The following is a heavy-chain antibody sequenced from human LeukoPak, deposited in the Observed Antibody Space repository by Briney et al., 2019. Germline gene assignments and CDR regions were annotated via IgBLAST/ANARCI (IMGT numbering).Heavy chain of an antibody. D-gene: IGHD6-19*01. Sequence: GGSLRLSCAASGFTFDDYAMHWVRQAPGKGLEWVSGISWNSGSIGYADSVKGRFTISRDNAKNSLYLQMNSLRAEDTALYYCAKDISIAVAGTNFDYWGQGTLVTVSS. V-gene: IGHV3-9*01. CDR1: GFTFDDYA. CDR2: ISWNSGSI. CDR3: AKDISIAVAGTNFDY. J-gene: IGHJ4*02.